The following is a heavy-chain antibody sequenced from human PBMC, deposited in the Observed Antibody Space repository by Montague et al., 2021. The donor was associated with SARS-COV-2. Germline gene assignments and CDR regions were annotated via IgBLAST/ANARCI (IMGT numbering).Heavy chain of an antibody. CDR3: ARGGHQLRFGLDV. CDR1: GGSFSGYY. CDR2: IHHTGST. J-gene: IGHJ6*02. Sequence: SETLSLTCVVYGGSFSGYYWSWIRQPPGKGLEWIGQIHHTGSTIYKPSLKSRVTISEDTSKNQFSLKMTSVTAADTAVYYCARGGHQLRFGLDVWGQGTTVTVSS. V-gene: IGHV4-34*01. D-gene: IGHD3-16*01.